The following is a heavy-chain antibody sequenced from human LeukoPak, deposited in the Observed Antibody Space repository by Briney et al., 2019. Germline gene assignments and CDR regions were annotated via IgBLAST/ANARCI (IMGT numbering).Heavy chain of an antibody. CDR1: GYTFNKYG. D-gene: IGHD2-2*01. CDR2: ITTYNGNT. V-gene: IGHV1-18*04. J-gene: IGHJ3*02. CDR3: ARDRPSMIPAAPPGSAFDI. Sequence: ASVKVSCKASGYTFNKYGISWVRQAPGQGLEWMGWITTYNGNTNYAQKVQGRVTMTTDTSASTVYMELRSLRPDDTAVYYCARDRPSMIPAAPPGSAFDIWGQGTMVTVSS.